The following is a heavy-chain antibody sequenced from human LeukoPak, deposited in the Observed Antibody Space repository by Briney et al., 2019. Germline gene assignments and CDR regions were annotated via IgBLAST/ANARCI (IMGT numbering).Heavy chain of an antibody. CDR2: INEDGSGK. V-gene: IGHV3-7*01. Sequence: PGGSLRLSCAASGFTFSNYWMKWVRQAPGKGLEWVAGINEDGSGKFSVGSVKDRITISRDNTRNSLDLQINSLTVEDMAIYYCARDDGDVWGTGTTVTVSS. J-gene: IGHJ6*04. CDR3: ARDDGDV. CDR1: GFTFSNYW.